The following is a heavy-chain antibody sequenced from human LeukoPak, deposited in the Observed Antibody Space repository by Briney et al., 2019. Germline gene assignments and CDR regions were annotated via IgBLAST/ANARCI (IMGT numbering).Heavy chain of an antibody. CDR1: GGSFSGYY. D-gene: IGHD6-13*01. CDR3: ASSKSSWYGWFDP. V-gene: IGHV4-59*08. CDR2: IYYSGST. J-gene: IGHJ5*02. Sequence: SETLSLTCAVYGGSFSGYYWSWIRQPPGKGLEWIGYIYYSGSTNYNPSLKSRVTISVDTSKNQFSLKLSSVTAADTAVYYCASSKSSWYGWFDPWGQGTLVTVSS.